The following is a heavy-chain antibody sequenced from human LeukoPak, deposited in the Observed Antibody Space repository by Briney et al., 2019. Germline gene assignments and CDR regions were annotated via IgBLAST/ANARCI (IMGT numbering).Heavy chain of an antibody. CDR1: GYTFTGYY. J-gene: IGHJ4*02. V-gene: IGHV1-2*02. CDR2: INPNSGGT. D-gene: IGHD5-12*01. Sequence: GPVKVSCKASGYTFTGYYMHWVRQAPGQGLEWMGWINPNSGGTNYAQKFQGRVTMTRDTSISTAYMELSRLRSDDTAVYYCAREVATILWRKNYYFDYWGQGTLVTVSS. CDR3: AREVATILWRKNYYFDY.